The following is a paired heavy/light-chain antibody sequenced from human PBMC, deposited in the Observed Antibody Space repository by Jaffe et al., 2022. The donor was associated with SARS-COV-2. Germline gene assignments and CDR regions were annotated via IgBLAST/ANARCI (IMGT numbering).Light chain of an antibody. Sequence: DIVMTQSPESLAVSLGERATINCKSSQSVLYSSDNKNYLTWYQQKPGQPPKLLIFWASTRESGVPDRFSGSGSGTDFTLTINSLQAEDVAVYYCQQYFSTPITFGAGTRVEIK. CDR2: WAS. CDR1: QSVLYSSDNKNY. J-gene: IGKJ4*01. V-gene: IGKV4-1*01. CDR3: QQYFSTPIT.
Heavy chain of an antibody. D-gene: IGHD3-16*01. J-gene: IGHJ4*02. CDR3: ATWAYAIDY. CDR2: IRGEAYGGTI. CDR1: GYIFGDYA. Sequence: EVQVVESGGGLVKPGRSLRLSCRGSGYIFGDYAISWFRQAPGKGLEWVGFIRGEAYGGTIEYAASVRGRFAISRDDSNSLAFLQMNSLRTEDTAVYYCATWAYAIDYWGPGTLVIVSS. V-gene: IGHV3-49*05.